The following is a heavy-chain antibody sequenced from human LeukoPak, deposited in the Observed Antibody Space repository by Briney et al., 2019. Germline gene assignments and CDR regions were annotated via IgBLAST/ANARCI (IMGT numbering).Heavy chain of an antibody. J-gene: IGHJ4*02. CDR2: ISSSSSTI. CDR3: VRVGDGYNVGFDY. V-gene: IGHV3-48*01. D-gene: IGHD5-24*01. Sequence: PGGSLRLSCAASGFTFSSYSMNWVRQAPGKGLEWVSYISSSSSTIYYADSVKGRFTISRDNAKNSLYLQMNSLRAEDTAVYYCVRVGDGYNVGFDYWGQGTLVAVSS. CDR1: GFTFSSYS.